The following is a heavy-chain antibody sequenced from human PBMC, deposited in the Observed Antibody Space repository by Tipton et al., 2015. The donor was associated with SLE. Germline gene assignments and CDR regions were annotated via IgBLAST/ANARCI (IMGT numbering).Heavy chain of an antibody. Sequence: QLVQSGAEVKKPGESLKISCKGSGYIFTTHWIGWVRQMPGKGLEWMGILYPADSQTRYSPPFQGQVTISADKSISTAYLQWSSLKASDTAMYYCARASGFNEIEYWGQGTLVTVSS. CDR1: GYIFTTHW. D-gene: IGHD1-26*01. CDR2: LYPADSQT. J-gene: IGHJ4*02. CDR3: ARASGFNEIEY. V-gene: IGHV5-51*01.